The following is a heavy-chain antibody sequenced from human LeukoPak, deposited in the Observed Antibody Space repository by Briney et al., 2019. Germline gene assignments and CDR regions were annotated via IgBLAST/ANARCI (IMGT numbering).Heavy chain of an antibody. CDR3: ARRPSFYYDGSGAFDI. V-gene: IGHV5-51*01. Sequence: GESLKISCKGSGXSFTTYWIGWVRQMPGKGLEWIGIIYSGDSDPRYSPSFQGQVTFSADNSISTAYLQWSSLKASDTAMYYCARRPSFYYDGSGAFDIWGQGRTVTVSS. D-gene: IGHD3-22*01. J-gene: IGHJ3*02. CDR1: GXSFTTYW. CDR2: IYSGDSDP.